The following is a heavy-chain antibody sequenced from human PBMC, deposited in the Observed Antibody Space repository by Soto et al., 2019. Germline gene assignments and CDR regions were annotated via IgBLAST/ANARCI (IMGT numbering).Heavy chain of an antibody. D-gene: IGHD5-12*01. CDR2: IIPIFGTA. CDR3: ASHCAAGDYYSMDV. J-gene: IGHJ6*02. V-gene: IGHV1-69*14. CDR1: GGTFSSYA. Sequence: QVQLVQSGAEVKKPGSSVKVSCKASGGTFSSYAISWVRQAPGQGLEWMGGIIPIFGTANYAQKFQGRVTITADKSTSTDYMELSSLRSEDTAVKNCASHCAAGDYYSMDVWGQGTTVTVSS.